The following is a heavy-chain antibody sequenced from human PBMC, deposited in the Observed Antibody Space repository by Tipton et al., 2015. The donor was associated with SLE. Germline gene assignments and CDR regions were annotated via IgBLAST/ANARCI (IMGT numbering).Heavy chain of an antibody. V-gene: IGHV4-59*08. J-gene: IGHJ3*02. CDR1: GGSISSYY. CDR2: IYYSGST. Sequence: TLSLTCTVSGGSISSYYWSWIRQPPGKGLEWIGYIYYSGSTNYNPSLKSRVTISVDTSKNHFSLKLSSVTAADTAVYYCARHDGQWDALDIWGQGTVVTVSS. CDR3: ARHDGQWDALDI. D-gene: IGHD6-19*01.